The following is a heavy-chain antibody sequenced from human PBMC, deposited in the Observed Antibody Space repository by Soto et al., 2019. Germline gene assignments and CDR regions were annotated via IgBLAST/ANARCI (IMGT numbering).Heavy chain of an antibody. V-gene: IGHV3-48*01. CDR3: ARDLNLGSFDY. J-gene: IGHJ4*02. CDR2: ISSSSSTI. Sequence: EVQLVESGGGLVQPGGSLRLSCAASGFTFSSYSMNWVRQAPGKGLDWVSYISSSSSTIYYADSVKGRFTISRDNAKNSLYLQMNSLRAEDTAVYYCARDLNLGSFDYWGQGTLVTVSS. CDR1: GFTFSSYS.